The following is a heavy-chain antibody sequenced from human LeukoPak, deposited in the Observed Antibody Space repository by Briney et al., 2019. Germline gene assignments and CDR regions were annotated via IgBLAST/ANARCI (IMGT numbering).Heavy chain of an antibody. CDR1: GFTYSSYW. J-gene: IGHJ5*02. CDR3: ARDWRYSNYVAANWFDP. Sequence: GGSLRLXCAASGFTYSSYWMHWVRRAPGKGLVWVSCINSDGSSTRYADSVKGRFTISRDNAKNTLYLQMNSLRAEDTAVYYCARDWRYSNYVAANWFDPWGQGTLVTVSS. D-gene: IGHD4-11*01. CDR2: INSDGSST. V-gene: IGHV3-74*01.